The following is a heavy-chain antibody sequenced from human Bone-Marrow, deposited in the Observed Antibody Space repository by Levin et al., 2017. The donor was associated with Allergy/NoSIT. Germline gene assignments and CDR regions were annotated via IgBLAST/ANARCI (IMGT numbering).Heavy chain of an antibody. CDR2: INNNGGGT. CDR1: GFTFTSYA. Sequence: GGSPRLSCAASGFTFTSYAMTWVRQAPGKGLEWVSSINNNGGGTYYADSMKGRFTISRDNSKNTLYLQMNSLRVEDTAVYYCAKDPQTSVALGYWGQGTLVTVSS. V-gene: IGHV3-23*01. CDR3: AKDPQTSVALGY. D-gene: IGHD7-27*01. J-gene: IGHJ4*02.